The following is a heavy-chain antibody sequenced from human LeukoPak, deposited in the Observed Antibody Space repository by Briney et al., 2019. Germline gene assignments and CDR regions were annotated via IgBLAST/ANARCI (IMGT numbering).Heavy chain of an antibody. J-gene: IGHJ4*02. CDR1: GGSISSGGYY. CDR3: ARGGYPGDFFDY. CDR2: IYYSGGT. V-gene: IGHV4-31*03. Sequence: PSETLSLTCTVSGGSISSGGYYWSWIRQHPGKGLEWIGYIYYSGGTYYNPSLKSRVTISVDTSKNQFSLKLSSVTAADTAVYYCARGGYPGDFFDYWGQGTLVTVSS. D-gene: IGHD2-21*01.